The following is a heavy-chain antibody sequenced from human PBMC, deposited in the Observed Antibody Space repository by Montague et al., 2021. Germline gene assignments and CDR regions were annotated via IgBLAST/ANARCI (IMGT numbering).Heavy chain of an antibody. V-gene: IGHV4-38-2*02. Sequence: SETLSLTCTVSGASISSYYWGWIRQPPGKGLEWMGSVSHGGRTYYNPSLKSRVTISVDTSNNHFSLKLSSVTAADTAMYYCARERDRYYYMDIWGKGTTITVSS. J-gene: IGHJ6*03. CDR2: VSHGGRT. CDR1: GASISSYY. CDR3: ARERDRYYYMDI.